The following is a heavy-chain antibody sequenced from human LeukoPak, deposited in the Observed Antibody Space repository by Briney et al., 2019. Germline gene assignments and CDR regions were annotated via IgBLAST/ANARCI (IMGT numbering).Heavy chain of an antibody. J-gene: IGHJ4*02. CDR2: IYPPTGET. V-gene: IGHV1-2*02. CDR1: GYTFTGYY. CDR3: APTNNLYYYFDY. Sequence: ASVKVSCKASGYTFTGYYLHCVRQAPGQGLEWMGWIYPPTGETNYAEKFQGRVTVTRDTSISTAYMELSGLKSDDTAVYYCAPTNNLYYYFDYWGQGTLVTVSS. D-gene: IGHD1-1*01.